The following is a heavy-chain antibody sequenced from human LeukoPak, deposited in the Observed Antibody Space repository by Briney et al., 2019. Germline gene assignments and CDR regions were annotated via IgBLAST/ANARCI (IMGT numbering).Heavy chain of an antibody. J-gene: IGHJ4*02. D-gene: IGHD2-2*01. CDR1: GDSISNYY. V-gene: IGHV4-59*01. CDR2: VYYSGST. CDR3: ARDSGKCTSTSCSDYLDL. Sequence: SETLSLTCSVSGDSISNYYWSWIRQPPGKGLEWIGFVYYSGSTHYNPSLESRVTISVDMSKNQFSLKLSSVTTADTAIYYCARDSGKCTSTSCSDYLDLWGQGTLVTVSS.